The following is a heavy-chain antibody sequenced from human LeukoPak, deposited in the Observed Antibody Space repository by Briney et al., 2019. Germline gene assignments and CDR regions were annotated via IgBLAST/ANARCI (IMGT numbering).Heavy chain of an antibody. Sequence: GGSLRLSCAASGLTFSNYGMHWVRQAPGKGLEWVAVIWYDGSNKYYADSVKGRFTISRDNSKNTLYLQMNSLRAEDTAVYYCARERTPSTVVTTADAFDIWGQGTLVTVSS. CDR2: IWYDGSNK. J-gene: IGHJ3*02. V-gene: IGHV3-33*01. CDR3: ARERTPSTVVTTADAFDI. CDR1: GLTFSNYG. D-gene: IGHD4-23*01.